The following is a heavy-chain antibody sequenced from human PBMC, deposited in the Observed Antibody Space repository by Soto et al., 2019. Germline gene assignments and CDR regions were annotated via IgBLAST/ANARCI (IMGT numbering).Heavy chain of an antibody. J-gene: IGHJ6*02. D-gene: IGHD2-21*02. CDR1: GVSFSKFA. CDR3: ARDDATHCGDDCYRYFYYGMDV. Sequence: SVKVSCKASGVSFSKFAINWVRQAPGQGLEWMGGIIPTLGTTDYAHKFQGRVTITADEATRTAYIELSGLRSEDTAVYYCARDDATHCGDDCYRYFYYGMDVWGQGTTVTVSS. V-gene: IGHV1-69*13. CDR2: IIPTLGTT.